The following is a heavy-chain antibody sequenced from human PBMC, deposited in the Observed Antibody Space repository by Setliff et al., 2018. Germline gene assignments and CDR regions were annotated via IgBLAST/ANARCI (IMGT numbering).Heavy chain of an antibody. Sequence: SETLSLTCAVSGDSISSGNWWSWVRQPPEKGLEWIGEINHSGNTNYNPSLKSRVTMSVDKSTNQFSLNLTSVTAADTAVYYCARASVVHAIAVGYWGQGTLVTVSS. J-gene: IGHJ4*02. V-gene: IGHV4-4*02. CDR3: ARASVVHAIAVGY. CDR1: GDSISSGNW. CDR2: INHSGNT. D-gene: IGHD2-15*01.